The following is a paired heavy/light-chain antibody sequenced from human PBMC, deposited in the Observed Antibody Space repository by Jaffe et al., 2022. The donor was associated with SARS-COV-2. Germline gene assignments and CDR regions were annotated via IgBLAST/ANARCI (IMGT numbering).Heavy chain of an antibody. J-gene: IGHJ4*02. D-gene: IGHD3-9*01. V-gene: IGHV2-70*01. CDR2: IDWDDDK. CDR1: GFSLSTSGMC. CDR3: ARLNYDILTGQTLEIDY. Sequence: QVTLRESGPALVKPTQTLTLTCTFSGFSLSTSGMCVSWIRQPPGKALEWLALIDWDDDKYYSTSLKTRLTISKDTSKNQVVLTMTNMDPVDTATYYCARLNYDILTGQTLEIDYWGQGTLVTVSS.
Light chain of an antibody. Sequence: QSALTQPASVSGSPGQSITISCTGTSSDVGGYNYVSWYQQHPGKAPKLMIYEVSNRPSGVPDRFSGSKSGNTASLTISGLQAEDEADYYCSSYTSSSTVVFGGGTKLTVL. J-gene: IGLJ2*01. V-gene: IGLV2-14*01. CDR3: SSYTSSSTVV. CDR1: SSDVGGYNY. CDR2: EVS.